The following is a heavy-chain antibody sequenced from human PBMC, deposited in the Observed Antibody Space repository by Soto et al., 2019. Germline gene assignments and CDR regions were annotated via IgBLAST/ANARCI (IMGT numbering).Heavy chain of an antibody. D-gene: IGHD3-22*01. Sequence: LSLTCAVYGGSFSGYYWSWIRQPPGKGLEWIGEINHSGSTNYNPSLKSRVTISVDTSKNQFSLKLSSVTAADTAVYYCARGYTYYYDSSGTRGAIGYWGQGTLVTVSS. J-gene: IGHJ4*02. V-gene: IGHV4-34*01. CDR3: ARGYTYYYDSSGTRGAIGY. CDR1: GGSFSGYY. CDR2: INHSGST.